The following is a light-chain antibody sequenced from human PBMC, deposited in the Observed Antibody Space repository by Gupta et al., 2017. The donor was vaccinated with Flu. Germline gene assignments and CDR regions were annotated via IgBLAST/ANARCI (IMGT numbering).Light chain of an antibody. CDR1: SSDVGGYNY. J-gene: IGLJ3*02. CDR3: SSYTSSNTLWV. V-gene: IGLV2-14*01. CDR2: EVS. Sequence: SSDVGGYNYVSWYQQHPGKAPKLMIDEVSNRPSGVSNRFSGSKSGNTASLTISGLQAEDEADYYCSSYTSSNTLWVFGGGTKLTVL.